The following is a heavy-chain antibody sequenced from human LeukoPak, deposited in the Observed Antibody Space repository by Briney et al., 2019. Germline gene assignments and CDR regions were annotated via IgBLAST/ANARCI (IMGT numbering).Heavy chain of an antibody. CDR2: IYYSGST. D-gene: IGHD5-24*01. CDR1: GGSISSYY. J-gene: IGHJ4*02. CDR3: ARSTRDGYNSHFDY. Sequence: SETLPLTCTVSGGSISSYYWSWIRQPPGKGLEWIGYIYYSGSTNYNPSLKSRVTISVDTSKNQFSLKLSSVTAADTAVYYCARSTRDGYNSHFDYWGQGTLVTVSS. V-gene: IGHV4-59*01.